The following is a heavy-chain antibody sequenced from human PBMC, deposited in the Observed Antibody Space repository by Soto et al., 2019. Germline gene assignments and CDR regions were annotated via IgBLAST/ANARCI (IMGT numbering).Heavy chain of an antibody. J-gene: IGHJ6*02. Sequence: PSETLSLTCTVSGGSISSYYWSWIRQPPGKGLEWIGYIYYSGSTNYNPSLKSRVTISVDTSKNQFSLKLSSVTAADTAVYYCARRTPTMVRGVTPRGGMDVWGQGTTVTVSS. V-gene: IGHV4-59*01. CDR1: GGSISSYY. CDR2: IYYSGST. D-gene: IGHD3-10*01. CDR3: ARRTPTMVRGVTPRGGMDV.